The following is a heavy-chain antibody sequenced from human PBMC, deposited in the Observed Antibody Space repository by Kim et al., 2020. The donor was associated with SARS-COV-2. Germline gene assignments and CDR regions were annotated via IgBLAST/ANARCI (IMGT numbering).Heavy chain of an antibody. J-gene: IGHJ4*02. CDR3: AKDLGQTNRRSPFDY. V-gene: IGHV3-23*01. CDR1: GFIFSGYA. Sequence: GGSLRLSCAASGFIFSGYAMSWVRQAPGEGLEWVSTIGASGTGTFYADSVKGRFTISRDNSRNTVYLHMNSLRADDTAAYYCAKDLGQTNRRSPFDYWGQATLVTVSS. CDR2: IGASGTGT. D-gene: IGHD7-27*01.